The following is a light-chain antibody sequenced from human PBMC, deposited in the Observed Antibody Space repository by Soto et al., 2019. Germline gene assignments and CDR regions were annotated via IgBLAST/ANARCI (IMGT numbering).Light chain of an antibody. CDR1: QSISRW. Sequence: DIQMTQSPSTLSASVGDRVTITCRARQSISRWLAWYQQKPGKAPKLLIYGASSLEKGVPSRFSGSGSGTEFTLTIRSLQPDDFATYYCQQYNSYDMWSFGQGTKVDVK. J-gene: IGKJ1*01. CDR2: GAS. CDR3: QQYNSYDMWS. V-gene: IGKV1-5*01.